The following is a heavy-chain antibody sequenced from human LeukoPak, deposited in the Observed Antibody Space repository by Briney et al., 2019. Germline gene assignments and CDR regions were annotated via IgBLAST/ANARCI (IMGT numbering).Heavy chain of an antibody. CDR3: ARVRKGIVGAINY. J-gene: IGHJ4*02. Sequence: PGGSLRLSCAASGFTFSSYWMSWVRQAPGKGLEWVANIKQDGSEKYYVDSVKGRFTISRDNAKNSLYLQMNSLRAEDTAVYYCARVRKGIVGAINYWGQGTLVTVSS. CDR1: GFTFSSYW. V-gene: IGHV3-7*01. CDR2: IKQDGSEK. D-gene: IGHD1-26*01.